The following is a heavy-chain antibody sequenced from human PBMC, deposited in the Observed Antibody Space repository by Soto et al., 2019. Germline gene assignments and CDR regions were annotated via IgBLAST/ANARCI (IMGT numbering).Heavy chain of an antibody. CDR1: GFTFSSYS. CDR2: MSFDVKSK. Sequence: WGSVRLSCAASGFTFSSYSMHWVRQGPGKGLEWVAAMSFDVKSKYFADSVKGRFTISRDNSKNTLSLQMNSLGADDSAVYYCARGRSVIDHDDSDCWGQGNIVTVSA. D-gene: IGHD3-10*01. V-gene: IGHV3-30*04. CDR3: ARGRSVIDHDDSDC. J-gene: IGHJ4*01.